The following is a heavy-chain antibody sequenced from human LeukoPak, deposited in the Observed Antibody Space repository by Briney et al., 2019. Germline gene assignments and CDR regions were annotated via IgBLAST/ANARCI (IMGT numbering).Heavy chain of an antibody. CDR1: GFTVSSNY. Sequence: GGSLRLSCAASGFTVSSNYMSWVRQAPGKGLEWVSVIYSGGSTYYADSVKGRFTISRDNSKNTLYLQMNSLRAEDTAVYYCARASGIQTLHYYHMDVWGKGTTVTVSS. D-gene: IGHD6-13*01. CDR3: ARASGIQTLHYYHMDV. CDR2: IYSGGST. V-gene: IGHV3-53*01. J-gene: IGHJ6*03.